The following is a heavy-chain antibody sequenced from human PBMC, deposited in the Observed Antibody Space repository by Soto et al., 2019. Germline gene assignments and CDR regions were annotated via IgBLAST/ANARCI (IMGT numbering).Heavy chain of an antibody. D-gene: IGHD6-19*01. J-gene: IGHJ5*02. CDR2: ISYDGSNK. CDR1: GFTFSSYG. CDR3: AKEPSGGWDWAINWFDP. Sequence: QVQLVESGGGVVQPGRSLRLSCAASGFTFSSYGMHWVRQAPGKGLEWVAVISYDGSNKYYADSVKGRFTISRDNSKNTLYLQMSSLIAEDTAVYYCAKEPSGGWDWAINWFDPWGQGTLVTVSS. V-gene: IGHV3-30*18.